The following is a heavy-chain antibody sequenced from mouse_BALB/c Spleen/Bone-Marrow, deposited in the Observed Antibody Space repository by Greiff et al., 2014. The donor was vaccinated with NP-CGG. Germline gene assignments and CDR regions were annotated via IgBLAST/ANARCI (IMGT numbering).Heavy chain of an antibody. CDR1: GFSLTSYG. Sequence: VQLQESGPGLVAPSQSLSITCTVSGFSLTSYGVHWVRQPPGKGLEWLGVIWAGGSTNYNSALMSRLSISKDNSKSQVFLKMNSRQTDDTAMYYCARGGGSWYFDVWGAGTTVTVSS. CDR3: ARGGGSWYFDV. J-gene: IGHJ1*01. V-gene: IGHV2-9*02. CDR2: IWAGGST.